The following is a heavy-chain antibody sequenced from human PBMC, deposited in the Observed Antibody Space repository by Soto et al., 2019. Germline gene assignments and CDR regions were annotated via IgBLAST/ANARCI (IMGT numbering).Heavy chain of an antibody. D-gene: IGHD3-22*01. CDR1: GGSISSGGYY. J-gene: IGHJ4*02. CDR2: IYYSGST. CDR3: ARGSFTYYDSSGYYSYYFDY. V-gene: IGHV4-31*03. Sequence: SETLYLTCTVSGGSISSGGYYWSWIRQHPGNGLEWIGYIYYSGSTYYNPSLKSRVTISVDTSKNRFSLKLSSVTAADTTVYDCARGSFTYYDSSGYYSYYFDYGGQGTLVAV.